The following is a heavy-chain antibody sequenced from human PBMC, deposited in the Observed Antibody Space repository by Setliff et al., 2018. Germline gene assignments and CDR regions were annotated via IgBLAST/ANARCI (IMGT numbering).Heavy chain of an antibody. D-gene: IGHD6-25*01. V-gene: IGHV3-23*01. J-gene: IGHJ3*01. Sequence: GESLTISCAASGFTFSSYAMSWVRQAPGKGLEWVSGLNDVGHNTYYADSVKGRFTISRDNSKNTLYLQMNSLRAEDAAVYYCAKHVLSSGWPNDAFDFWGQRTMVTVSS. CDR1: GFTFSSYA. CDR2: LNDVGHNT. CDR3: AKHVLSSGWPNDAFDF.